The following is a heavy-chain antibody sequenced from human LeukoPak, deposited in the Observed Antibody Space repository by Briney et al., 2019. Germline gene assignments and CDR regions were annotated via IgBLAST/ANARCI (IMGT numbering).Heavy chain of an antibody. D-gene: IGHD5-12*01. CDR1: GFNFDDYA. V-gene: IGHV3-9*01. J-gene: IGHJ4*02. CDR3: ARDPASYSGYEVPDY. CDR2: INWNSGSI. Sequence: GGSLRLSCVVSGFNFDDYAMHWVRKAPGRGLEWVASINWNSGSIGYGDSVKGRFTISRDNSKNTLYLQMNSLRAEDTAVYYCARDPASYSGYEVPDYWGQGTLVTVSS.